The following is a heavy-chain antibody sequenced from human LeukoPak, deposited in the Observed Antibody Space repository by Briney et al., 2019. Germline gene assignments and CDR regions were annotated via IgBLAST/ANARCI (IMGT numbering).Heavy chain of an antibody. V-gene: IGHV4-59*12. CDR1: GGSISSYY. CDR2: ISDIGSI. Sequence: PSETLSLTCTVSGGSISSYYWSWIRQPPGKGLEWIAYISDIGSINYNPSLKSRVTISLDTSKNQFSLKLSSVTAADTAVYYCARNPGIAVAGTYFDYWGQGTLVTVSS. D-gene: IGHD6-19*01. CDR3: ARNPGIAVAGTYFDY. J-gene: IGHJ4*02.